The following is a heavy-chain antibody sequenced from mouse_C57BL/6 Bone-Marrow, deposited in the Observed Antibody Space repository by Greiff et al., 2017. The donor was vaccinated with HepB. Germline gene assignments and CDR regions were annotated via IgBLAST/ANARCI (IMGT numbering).Heavy chain of an antibody. CDR3: ARGPRDY. CDR1: GYTFTSYW. V-gene: IGHV1-69*01. CDR2: IDPSDSYT. Sequence: QVQLQQPGAELVMPGASVKLSCKASGYTFTSYWMHWVKQRPGQGLEWIGEIDPSDSYTNYNQKFKGKSTLTVDKSTRTAYMQLSSLTSEDSAVYYCARGPRDYWGQGTSVTVSS. D-gene: IGHD6-1*01. J-gene: IGHJ4*01.